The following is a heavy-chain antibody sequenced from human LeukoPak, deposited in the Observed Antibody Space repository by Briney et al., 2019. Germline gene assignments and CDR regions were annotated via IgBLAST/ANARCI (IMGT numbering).Heavy chain of an antibody. D-gene: IGHD1-26*01. V-gene: IGHV4-34*01. Sequence: GSLRLSCAASGFTFSSHAMTWVRQPPGKGLEWIGEINHNGSTNYNPSLKSRVTISVDTSKNQFSLKLSSVTAADTAVYYCARRPRNSGSDDGPSGLDYWGQGTLVTVSS. J-gene: IGHJ4*02. CDR2: INHNGST. CDR1: GFTFSSHA. CDR3: ARRPRNSGSDDGPSGLDY.